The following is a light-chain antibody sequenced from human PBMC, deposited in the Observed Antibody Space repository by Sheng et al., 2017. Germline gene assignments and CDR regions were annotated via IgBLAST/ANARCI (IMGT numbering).Light chain of an antibody. J-gene: IGKJ4*01. Sequence: EIVLTQSPGTLSLSPGARAALSCKASQTLDSLYLAWYQQRPGQAPRLLIFNTYTRATGVSDRFSGSGSGTDFTLTISRLEPEDFAVYFCQQYLTSPLTFGGGTKVEIK. CDR1: QTLDSLY. V-gene: IGKV3-20*01. CDR3: QQYLTSPLT. CDR2: NTY.